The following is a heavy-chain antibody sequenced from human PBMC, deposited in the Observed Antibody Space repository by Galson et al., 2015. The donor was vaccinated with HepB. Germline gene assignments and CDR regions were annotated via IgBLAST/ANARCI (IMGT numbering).Heavy chain of an antibody. V-gene: IGHV1-69*13. J-gene: IGHJ4*02. CDR1: GGTFTTSA. D-gene: IGHD3-22*01. CDR2: IIPIYGEA. Sequence: SVKVSCKVSGGTFTTSAISWVRQAPGQGLEWMAGIIPIYGEANYAQKFQGRVTITADEDTSTAYMELSSLTSEDTAVYYCARIPDTYYYDSSVYMDDHWGQGTLVTVSS. CDR3: ARIPDTYYYDSSVYMDDH.